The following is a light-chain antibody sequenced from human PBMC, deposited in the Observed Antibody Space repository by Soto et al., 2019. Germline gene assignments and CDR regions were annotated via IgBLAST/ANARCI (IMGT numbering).Light chain of an antibody. Sequence: DIQMTQSPSTLSASVGDRVTITCRASQSINIWLAWYQQKPGKAPKLLIYMASSLESGVPSRFSSIGSGTEFTLTISSLQPDDFATYYCQQYNSYSYTFGQGTKLEIK. CDR3: QQYNSYSYT. V-gene: IGKV1-5*03. CDR2: MAS. CDR1: QSINIW. J-gene: IGKJ2*01.